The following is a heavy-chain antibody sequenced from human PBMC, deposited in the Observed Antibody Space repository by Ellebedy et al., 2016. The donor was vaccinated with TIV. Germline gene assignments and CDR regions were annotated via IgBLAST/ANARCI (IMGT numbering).Heavy chain of an antibody. CDR2: IYHSGTSGTT. D-gene: IGHD4-17*01. Sequence: MPGGSLRLSCAVYGGSFSGYYWSWIRQPPGKGLEWIGYIYHSGTSGTTNYNPSLRSRVTISEDTSKNQFSLKLSSVTAADTGVYYWARGAYGDYSRFVGHWGPGNLVTVSS. CDR3: ARGAYGDYSRFVGH. J-gene: IGHJ4*02. V-gene: IGHV4-59*01. CDR1: GGSFSGYY.